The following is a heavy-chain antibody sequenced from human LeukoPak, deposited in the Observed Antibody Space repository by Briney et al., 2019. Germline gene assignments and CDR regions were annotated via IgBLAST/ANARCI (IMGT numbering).Heavy chain of an antibody. Sequence: PGGSLGLSCAASGFTFSSYWMSWVRQAPGKGLEWVANIKQDGSEKYYVDSVKGRFTISRDNAKNSLYLQMNSLRAEDTAVYYCARTGAVAGTGGDFDYWGQGTLVTVSS. D-gene: IGHD6-19*01. V-gene: IGHV3-7*01. CDR1: GFTFSSYW. J-gene: IGHJ4*02. CDR2: IKQDGSEK. CDR3: ARTGAVAGTGGDFDY.